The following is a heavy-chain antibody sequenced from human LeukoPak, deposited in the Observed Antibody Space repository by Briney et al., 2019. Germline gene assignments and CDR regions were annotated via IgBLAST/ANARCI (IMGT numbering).Heavy chain of an antibody. V-gene: IGHV3-74*03. CDR2: ISMDGSDT. J-gene: IGHJ5*01. D-gene: IGHD3-10*01. CDR3: ASLGKPSGGS. Sequence: GGSLRLSCATSGLTFIGYWMHWVRQAPGKGLEWVSRISMDGSDTTYADFVKGRFTISRDNAKKTLYLQMNSLRAEDTAVYHCASLGKPSGGSWGHGTPVTVSS. CDR1: GLTFIGYW.